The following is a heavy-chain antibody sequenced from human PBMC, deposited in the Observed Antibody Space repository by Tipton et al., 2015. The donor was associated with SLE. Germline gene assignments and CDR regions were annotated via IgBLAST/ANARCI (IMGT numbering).Heavy chain of an antibody. J-gene: IGHJ6*02. V-gene: IGHV4-59*08. Sequence: TLSLTCTVSGASISSYYWSWIRQPPGKGLEWIGYLYYSGSTNYNPSLKSRVTISMDPSKNQFSLKLNSVTAADTAVYYCARFRDEYYYYAMDVWGQGTTVTVSS. CDR2: LYYSGST. CDR1: GASISSYY. CDR3: ARFRDEYYYYAMDV.